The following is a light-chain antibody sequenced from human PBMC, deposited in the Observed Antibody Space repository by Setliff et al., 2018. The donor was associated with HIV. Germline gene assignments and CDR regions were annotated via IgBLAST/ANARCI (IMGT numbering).Light chain of an antibody. CDR2: DVS. CDR1: SSDVGGYDF. V-gene: IGLV2-14*03. Sequence: QSVLTQPASVSGSPGQSITISCIGTSSDVGGYDFVSWYQQRPGKAPKLIIFDVSEQPSGVSHRFSGSKSGNTASLTISGLQTEDEADYFCASYRSPATYVFGIGTKVTVL. J-gene: IGLJ1*01. CDR3: ASYRSPATYV.